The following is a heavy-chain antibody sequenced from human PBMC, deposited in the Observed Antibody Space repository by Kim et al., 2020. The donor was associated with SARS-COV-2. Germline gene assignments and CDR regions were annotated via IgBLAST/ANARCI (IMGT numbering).Heavy chain of an antibody. Sequence: QKFQGRVTMTRNTSISTAYMELSSLRSEDTAVYFCARDIVIGVIRARFDPWGQGTLVTVSS. V-gene: IGHV1-8*01. J-gene: IGHJ5*02. D-gene: IGHD3-10*01. CDR3: ARDIVIGVIRARFDP.